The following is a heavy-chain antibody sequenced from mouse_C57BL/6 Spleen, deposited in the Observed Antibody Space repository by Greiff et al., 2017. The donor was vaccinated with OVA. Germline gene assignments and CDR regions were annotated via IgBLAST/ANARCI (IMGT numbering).Heavy chain of an antibody. CDR2: IDPNSGGT. V-gene: IGHV1-72*01. D-gene: IGHD2-4*01. Sequence: QVQLQQSGAELVKPGASVKLSCKASGYTFTSYWMPWVKQRPGRGLEWIGRIDPNSGGTKYNEKVKSKVTLTVDKPSSTAYMQLSSLTSEDSAVYDCERDDYQGAWFAYWGQGTLVTVSA. CDR1: GYTFTSYW. J-gene: IGHJ3*01. CDR3: ERDDYQGAWFAY.